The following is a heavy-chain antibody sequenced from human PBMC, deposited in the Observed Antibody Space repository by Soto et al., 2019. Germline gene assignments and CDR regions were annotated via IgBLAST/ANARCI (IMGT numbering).Heavy chain of an antibody. V-gene: IGHV3-23*01. D-gene: IGHD2-21*02. CDR3: AKDGTYCGGDCYPNWFDP. J-gene: IGHJ5*02. CDR1: GFTFSSYA. CDR2: ISGSGGST. Sequence: PGGSLRLSCAASGFTFSSYAMSWVRQAPGKGLEWVSAISGSGGSTYYADSVKGRFTISRDNSKNTLYLQMNSLRAEDTAVYYCAKDGTYCGGDCYPNWFDPWGQGTQVTVSS.